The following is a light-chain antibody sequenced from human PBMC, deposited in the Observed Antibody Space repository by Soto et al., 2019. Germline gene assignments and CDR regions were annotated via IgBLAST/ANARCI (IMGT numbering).Light chain of an antibody. CDR3: QSYDSSLSGSGV. CDR2: GNS. V-gene: IGLV1-40*01. CDR1: SSNIGAGYD. J-gene: IGLJ1*01. Sequence: QSVLTQPPSGSGAPGQRVTISCTGSSSNIGAGYDVHWYQQLPGTAPKLLTYGNSNRPSGVPDRFSGSKSGTSASLAITGLQAEDEADYYCQSYDSSLSGSGVFGTGTKVTVL.